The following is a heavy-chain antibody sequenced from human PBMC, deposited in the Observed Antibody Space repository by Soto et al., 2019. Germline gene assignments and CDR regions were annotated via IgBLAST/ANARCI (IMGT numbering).Heavy chain of an antibody. J-gene: IGHJ6*02. CDR2: ISGSGGST. D-gene: IGHD6-13*01. V-gene: IGHV3-23*01. CDR1: GFTFSSYA. Sequence: GGSLRLSCAASGFTFSSYAMSWVRQAPGKGLEWVSAISGSGGSTYYADSVKGRFTISRDNSKNTLYLQMNSLRAEDTAVYYCAKDNSSSWYYYGMDVWGQGTMVTVSS. CDR3: AKDNSSSWYYYGMDV.